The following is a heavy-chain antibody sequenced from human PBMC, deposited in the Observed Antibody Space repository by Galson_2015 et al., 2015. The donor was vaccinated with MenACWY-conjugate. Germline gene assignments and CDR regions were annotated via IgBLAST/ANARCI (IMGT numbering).Heavy chain of an antibody. CDR2: ISASHGNT. CDR3: VRDMGYFDH. J-gene: IGHJ4*02. CDR1: GLIFTNNG. Sequence: SVKVSCKASGLIFTNNGFSWVRQAPGQGLEWMGWISASHGNTKYAERVQDRVSLTTDKSTSTAYMELRSLTSDDTAVYYCVRDMGYFDHWGQGSMVTVSP. D-gene: IGHD6-13*01. V-gene: IGHV1-18*04.